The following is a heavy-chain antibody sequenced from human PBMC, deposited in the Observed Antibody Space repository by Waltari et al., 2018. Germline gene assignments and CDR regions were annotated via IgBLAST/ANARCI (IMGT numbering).Heavy chain of an antibody. CDR1: GSSVARGSF. J-gene: IGHJ4*02. CDR3: ARAPGVAAAAYFDY. D-gene: IGHD6-13*01. Sequence: QVQLQESGPGLVQPSETPSPTCGVSGSSVARGSFWGWIRQPPGKGLEWIGTIFQTGFTYYTPSLRGRVTMSLDTSKNQFSLNLRSVTAADTAMYYCARAPGVAAAAYFDYWGQGVLVTVSS. V-gene: IGHV4-38-2*01. CDR2: IFQTGFT.